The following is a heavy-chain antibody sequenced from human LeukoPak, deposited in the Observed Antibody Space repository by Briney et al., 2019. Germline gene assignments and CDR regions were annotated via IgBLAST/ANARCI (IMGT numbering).Heavy chain of an antibody. J-gene: IGHJ4*02. CDR2: TKSKTDGGTT. CDR1: EFTFSNAW. D-gene: IGHD5-18*01. V-gene: IGHV3-15*01. Sequence: GGSLRLSCAASEFTFSNAWMSWVRQALGKGLECVGRTKSKTDGGTTDYAAPVKGRFTISRDDSKNTLYLQMNSLKTEDTAVSYCTTDWDKWIQLWFWGQGTLVTVSS. CDR3: TTDWDKWIQLWF.